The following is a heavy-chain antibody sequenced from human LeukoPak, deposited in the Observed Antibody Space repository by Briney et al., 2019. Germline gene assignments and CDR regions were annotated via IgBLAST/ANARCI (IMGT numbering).Heavy chain of an antibody. CDR2: ISSSSSYI. CDR3: ARDSTYYYDSSGYYP. Sequence: SLTLSCPASGFTFSSYSMNWVRQAPGNALEWASAISSSSSYIYYADSVKGRSTISRDNAKNSLYLQMNSLRAEDTAVYYCARDSTYYYDSSGYYPRGQGTLVTVSS. D-gene: IGHD3-22*01. V-gene: IGHV3-21*01. CDR1: GFTFSSYS. J-gene: IGHJ4*02.